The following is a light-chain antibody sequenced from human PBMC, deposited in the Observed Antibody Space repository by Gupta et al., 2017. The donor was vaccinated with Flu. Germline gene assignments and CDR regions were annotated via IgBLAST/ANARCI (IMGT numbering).Light chain of an antibody. J-gene: IGKJ4*01. CDR3: QHRTSGHPIIT. Sequence: EIVLKQSPASLFLSPGERATLSCRASQRITDYLAWYQQRPGQSPRLLIYDTSKRAQGITGTFSGSGDGTDFTLIIISREPEDYGAYYCQHRTSGHPIITFGRGTKVDIK. CDR2: DTS. V-gene: IGKV3-11*01. CDR1: QRITDY.